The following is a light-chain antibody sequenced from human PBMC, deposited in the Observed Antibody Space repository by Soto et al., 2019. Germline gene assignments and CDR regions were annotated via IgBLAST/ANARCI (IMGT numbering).Light chain of an antibody. J-gene: IGLJ1*01. V-gene: IGLV2-8*01. CDR3: KSYADSNTYV. CDR1: ENDIGVYDF. Sequence: QSVLTQPPSASGSPGQSVTISCTGTENDIGVYDFVSWYQHHPGKAPRLIIYEVVQRPSGVPDRFSGSKSGNTASLTVSGLQAADEADYFCKSYADSNTYVFGSGTKVTVL. CDR2: EVV.